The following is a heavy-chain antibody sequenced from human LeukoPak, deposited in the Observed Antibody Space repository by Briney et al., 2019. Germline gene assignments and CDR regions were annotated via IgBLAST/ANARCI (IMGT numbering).Heavy chain of an antibody. V-gene: IGHV3-48*01. CDR3: ARDPLSRWSIHTSYYYFDL. CDR1: GFTFSSYS. CDR2: ISSTSSTI. D-gene: IGHD4-23*01. Sequence: PGGSLRLSCAASGFTFSSYSMNWVRQAPGKGLEWVSYISSTSSTIYYADSVKGRFTISRDNAKNSLYLQMNSLRAEDTAVYYCARDPLSRWSIHTSYYYFDLWGRGTLVTVSS. J-gene: IGHJ2*01.